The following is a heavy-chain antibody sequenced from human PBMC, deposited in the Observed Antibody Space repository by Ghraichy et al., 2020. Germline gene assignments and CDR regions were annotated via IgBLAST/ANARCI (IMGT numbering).Heavy chain of an antibody. CDR2: IYPGDSDT. J-gene: IGHJ4*02. D-gene: IGHD2-15*01. CDR3: ARHERRYCSGGSCYSPNQNYFDY. CDR1: GYSFTSYW. V-gene: IGHV5-51*01. Sequence: GESLNISCKGSGYSFTSYWIGWVRQMPGKGLEWMGIIYPGDSDTRYSPSFQGQVTISADKSISTAYLQWSSLKASDTAMYYCARHERRYCSGGSCYSPNQNYFDYWGQGTLVTVSS.